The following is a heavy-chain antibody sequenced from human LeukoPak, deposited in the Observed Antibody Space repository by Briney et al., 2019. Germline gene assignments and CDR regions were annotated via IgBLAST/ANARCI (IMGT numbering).Heavy chain of an antibody. D-gene: IGHD6-6*01. J-gene: IGHJ4*02. CDR2: ISGSGGST. CDR1: GFTFSSYA. V-gene: IGHV3-23*01. CDR3: AKAEYGYFDS. Sequence: PGGSLRLSCAASGFTFSSYAVSWVRQAPGKGLEWVSVISGSGGSTYYADSVKGRFTISRDSSKNTLYLQMNSLRAEDTAVYYCAKAEYGYFDSWGQGTLVTVSS.